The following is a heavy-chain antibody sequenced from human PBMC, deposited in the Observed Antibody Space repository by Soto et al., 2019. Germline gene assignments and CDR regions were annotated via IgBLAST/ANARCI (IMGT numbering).Heavy chain of an antibody. V-gene: IGHV3-11*01. CDR1: GFTFSDYY. J-gene: IGHJ3*02. CDR2: ISSSGSTI. D-gene: IGHD3-22*01. Sequence: GGSLRLSCAASGFTFSDYYMSWIRQAPGKGLEWVSYISSSGSTIYYADSVKGRFTISRDNSKNSMYLQMNSLRAEDTAVYYCLKYYYDSSDYYGLTAFDIWGQGTMVPVSS. CDR3: LKYYYDSSDYYGLTAFDI.